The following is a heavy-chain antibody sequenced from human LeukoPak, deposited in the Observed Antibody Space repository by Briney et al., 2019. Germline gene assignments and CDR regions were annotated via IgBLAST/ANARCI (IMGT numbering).Heavy chain of an antibody. CDR1: GFTFSSYA. CDR2: ISASDGRT. Sequence: GGSLRLSCAASGFTFSSYAMSWVRQTPDKGLEWVSAISASDGRTYYADSVKGRFTVSRDNSKDTLFLQVNSLRAEDTAVYYRATHNVLAGPHDFWGRGTLVTVSS. CDR3: ATHNVLAGPHDF. V-gene: IGHV3-23*01. D-gene: IGHD1-14*01. J-gene: IGHJ4*02.